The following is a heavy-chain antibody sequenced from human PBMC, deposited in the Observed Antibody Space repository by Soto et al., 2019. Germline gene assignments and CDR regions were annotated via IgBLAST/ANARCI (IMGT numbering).Heavy chain of an antibody. CDR2: IKQDGSEK. CDR3: GKDQWMLRYFDGKGGGDDI. CDR1: GLTFSSYW. J-gene: IGHJ3*02. D-gene: IGHD3-9*01. V-gene: IGHV3-7*01. Sequence: GGSLRLSCAASGLTFSSYWMSWVRQAPGKGLEWVANIKQDGSEKYYVDSVKGRFTISRDNAKNSLYLQMNSLRAEDTAVFYFGKDQWMLRYFDGKGGGDDIWGQGTMVTVS.